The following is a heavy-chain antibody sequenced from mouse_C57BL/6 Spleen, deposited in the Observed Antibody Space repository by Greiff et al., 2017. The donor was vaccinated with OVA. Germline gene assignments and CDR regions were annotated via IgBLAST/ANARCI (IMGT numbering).Heavy chain of an antibody. D-gene: IGHD2-4*01. CDR2: IYWDDDK. V-gene: IGHV8-12*01. CDR3: ARRERNYDYDEGFAY. CDR1: GFSLSTSGMG. J-gene: IGHJ3*01. Sequence: QVQLKESGPGILQSSQTLSLTCSFSGFSLSTSGMGVSWIRQPSGKGLEWLAHIYWDDDKRYNPSLKSRLTISKDTSRNQVFLKITSVDTADTATYYCARRERNYDYDEGFAYWGKGTLVTVSA.